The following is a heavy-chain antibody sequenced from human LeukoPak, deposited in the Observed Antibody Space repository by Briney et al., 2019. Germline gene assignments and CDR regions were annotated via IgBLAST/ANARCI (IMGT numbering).Heavy chain of an antibody. D-gene: IGHD1-26*01. CDR2: LYYSRSA. J-gene: IGHJ4*02. V-gene: IGHV4-59*01. CDR3: ARKGSGTYSTFDY. Sequence: SSPTLSLTCTVSGGSISSYYWSWIRQPPGKGLECIGYLYYSRSAKYNPSLKSRVTISVDTSENHFSLKLSSVTAADTAVYYCARKGSGTYSTFDYWGPGTLVTVSS. CDR1: GGSISSYY.